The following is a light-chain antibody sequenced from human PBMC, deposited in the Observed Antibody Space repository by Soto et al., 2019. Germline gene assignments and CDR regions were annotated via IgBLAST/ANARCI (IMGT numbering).Light chain of an antibody. CDR1: SSDVGGYNY. CDR2: DVS. CDR3: SSYTSSSTPHVV. Sequence: QSALTQPASVSGSPRQSITISCTGTSSDVGGYNYVSWYQQYTGKAPKLMIYDVSNRPSGVSNRFSGSKSGNTASLTISGLQAEDEADYYCSSYTSSSTPHVVFGGGTKVTVL. V-gene: IGLV2-14*01. J-gene: IGLJ2*01.